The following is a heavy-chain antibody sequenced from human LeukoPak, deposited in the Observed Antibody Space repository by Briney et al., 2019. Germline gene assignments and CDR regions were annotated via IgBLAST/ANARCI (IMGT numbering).Heavy chain of an antibody. CDR3: ARDSQSGQLVLSDSYYYMDV. CDR1: GGSISSYY. D-gene: IGHD6-13*01. V-gene: IGHV4-4*07. Sequence: KTSETLSLTCTVSGGSISSYYWSWIRQPAGKGLEWIGRIYTSGSTNYNPSLKSRVTMSVDTSKNQFSLKLSSVTAADTAVYYCARDSQSGQLVLSDSYYYMDVWGKGTTVTISS. CDR2: IYTSGST. J-gene: IGHJ6*03.